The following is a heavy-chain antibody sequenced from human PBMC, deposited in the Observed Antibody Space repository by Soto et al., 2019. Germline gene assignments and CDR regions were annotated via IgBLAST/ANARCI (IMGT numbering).Heavy chain of an antibody. Sequence: LEILSLTCTVSGGSISSYYWSWIRQPPGKGLEWIGYIYYSGSTNYNPSLKSRVTISVDTSKNQFSLKLSSVTAADTAVYYCARGRGYFDPYFVWGQGTLVTVSS. J-gene: IGHJ4*02. CDR2: IYYSGST. D-gene: IGHD3-9*01. CDR3: ARGRGYFDPYFV. CDR1: GGSISSYY. V-gene: IGHV4-59*01.